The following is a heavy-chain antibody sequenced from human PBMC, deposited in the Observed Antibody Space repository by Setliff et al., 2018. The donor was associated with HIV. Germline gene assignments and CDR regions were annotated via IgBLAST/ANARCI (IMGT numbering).Heavy chain of an antibody. J-gene: IGHJ4*02. CDR1: GASISSGSYY. Sequence: SETLSLTCTVSGASISSGSYYWTWIRHHPGRGLEWIGYIHYSGNTDYTPSLKSRVTLSVDTSKNQFTLNLRSVTAADTAVYYCARGLDYGSGSFSSQRRSHSFPRWGQGTLVTVSS. V-gene: IGHV4-31*03. CDR3: ARGLDYGSGSFSSQRRSHSFPR. CDR2: IHYSGNT. D-gene: IGHD3-10*01.